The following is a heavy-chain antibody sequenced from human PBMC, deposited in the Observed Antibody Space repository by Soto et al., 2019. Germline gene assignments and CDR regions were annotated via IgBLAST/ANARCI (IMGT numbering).Heavy chain of an antibody. CDR2: ISYDGSNK. CDR1: GFTFSSYA. CDR3: ARGAQETTMPPFDP. D-gene: IGHD2-2*01. Sequence: GSLRLSCAASGFTFSSYAMHWVRQAPGKGLEWVAVISYDGSNKYYADTVKGRFTISRDNSKNTLYLQMSSLRAEDTAVYYCARGAQETTMPPFDPWGQGTLVTVSS. J-gene: IGHJ5*02. V-gene: IGHV3-30-3*01.